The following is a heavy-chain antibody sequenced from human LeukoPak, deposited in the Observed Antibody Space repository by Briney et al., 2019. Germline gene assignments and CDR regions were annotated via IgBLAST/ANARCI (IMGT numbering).Heavy chain of an antibody. D-gene: IGHD2-15*01. V-gene: IGHV1-46*01. CDR1: GYTFTSYY. CDR3: VRDGPYCSGGSCYPQYYFDY. Sequence: ASVKVSCKASGYTFTSYYMHWVRQAPGQGLEWMGIINPSGGSTSYAQKFQGRVTMTRDTSTSTVYMELSSLRSEDTAVYYCVRDGPYCSGGSCYPQYYFDYWGQGTLVTVSS. J-gene: IGHJ4*02. CDR2: INPSGGST.